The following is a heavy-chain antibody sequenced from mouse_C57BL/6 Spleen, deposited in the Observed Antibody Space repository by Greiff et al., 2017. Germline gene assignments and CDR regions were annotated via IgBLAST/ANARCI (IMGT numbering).Heavy chain of an antibody. Sequence: VQLQQPGAELVRPGSSVKLSCKASGYTFTSYWMHWVKQRPIQGLEWIGNIDPSDSETHYNQKFTDKATLTVDKSSSTAYMQLSSLTSEDSAVYYCAQGAYYSNYGGVYFDYWGQGTTLTVSS. D-gene: IGHD2-5*01. CDR2: IDPSDSET. CDR3: AQGAYYSNYGGVYFDY. V-gene: IGHV1-52*01. CDR1: GYTFTSYW. J-gene: IGHJ2*01.